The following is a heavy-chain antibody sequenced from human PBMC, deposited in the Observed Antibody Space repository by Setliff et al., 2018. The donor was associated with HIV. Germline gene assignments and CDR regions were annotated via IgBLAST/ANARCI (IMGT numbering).Heavy chain of an antibody. Sequence: SVKVSCKASGGTFRSHEISWVRQAPGQGLEWMGGIVPILNTGNYAPKLQGRVTITADESTTTAYMELSSLRSEDTAVYYCARIPNHSSGFDYWGQGTPVTVSS. J-gene: IGHJ4*02. CDR3: ARIPNHSSGFDY. CDR2: IVPILNTG. CDR1: GGTFRSHE. D-gene: IGHD3-22*01. V-gene: IGHV1-69*13.